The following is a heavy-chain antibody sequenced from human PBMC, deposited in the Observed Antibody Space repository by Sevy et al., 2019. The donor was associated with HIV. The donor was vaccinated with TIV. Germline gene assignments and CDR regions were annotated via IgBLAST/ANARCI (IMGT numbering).Heavy chain of an antibody. CDR3: ASTQGNYYDSSGPFDY. CDR1: GYSISSGYY. Sequence: SETLSLTCAVSGYSISSGYYWGWIRQPPGKGLEWIGSIYHSGSTYYNPSLKSRVTISVDTSKNQFSQKVSSVTAADTAVYYCASTQGNYYDSSGPFDYWGQGTLVTVSS. CDR2: IYHSGST. J-gene: IGHJ4*02. V-gene: IGHV4-38-2*01. D-gene: IGHD3-22*01.